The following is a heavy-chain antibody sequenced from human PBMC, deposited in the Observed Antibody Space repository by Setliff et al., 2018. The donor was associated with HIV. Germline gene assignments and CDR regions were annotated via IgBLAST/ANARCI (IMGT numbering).Heavy chain of an antibody. J-gene: IGHJ4*02. CDR1: GGSFSGYY. V-gene: IGHV4-34*01. CDR3: ARGEPVDILTGYFDY. CDR2: INHSGST. D-gene: IGHD3-9*01. Sequence: PSETLSLTCAVYGGSFSGYYWSWIRQPPGKGLEWLGEINHSGSTNYNPSLKSRVTISVDTSKNQFSLKLSSVTAADTAVYYCARGEPVDILTGYFDYWGQGTLVTVSS.